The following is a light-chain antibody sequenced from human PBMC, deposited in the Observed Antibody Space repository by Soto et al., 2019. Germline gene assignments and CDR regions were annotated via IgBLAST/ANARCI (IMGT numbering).Light chain of an antibody. J-gene: IGLJ3*02. V-gene: IGLV2-11*01. CDR1: SSDVGGYNY. CDR3: CSYAGNYSGV. Sequence: QSVLTQPRSVSGSPGQSVTISCTGTSSDVGGYNYVSWYQQHPGEAPKLMIYDVTKRPSGVPDRFSGSKSGNTASLTISGLQAEDETDSFCCSYAGNYSGVFGGGTQLTVL. CDR2: DVT.